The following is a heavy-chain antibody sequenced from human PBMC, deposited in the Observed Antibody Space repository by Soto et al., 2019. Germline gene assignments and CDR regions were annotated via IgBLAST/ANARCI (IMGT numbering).Heavy chain of an antibody. Sequence: GESLKISCKGSGYSFTTNWIGWVRQMPGKGLEWMGVIYPGDSDTRYSPSFQGQVAISADKSINTAYLQWSSPKASDTAMYYCARHSGVAEDGTDWGQGTQVTVSS. CDR1: GYSFTTNW. J-gene: IGHJ1*01. CDR3: ARHSGVAEDGTD. V-gene: IGHV5-51*01. D-gene: IGHD6-13*01. CDR2: IYPGDSDT.